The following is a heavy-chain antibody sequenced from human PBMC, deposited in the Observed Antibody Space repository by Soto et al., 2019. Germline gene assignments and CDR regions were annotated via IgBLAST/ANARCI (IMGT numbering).Heavy chain of an antibody. CDR3: ARSQGSISSAPFDY. V-gene: IGHV6-1*01. CDR1: GDSFSSNSAA. D-gene: IGHD6-6*01. Sequence: SQTLSLTCAISGDSFSSNSAAWNWIRQSPSRGLEWLGRTYYRSKWYNDYAVSVKSRMTINPDTSKNQFSLQLNSVTPEDTAVYYCARSQGSISSAPFDYWGQGTLVTVS. J-gene: IGHJ4*02. CDR2: TYYRSKWYN.